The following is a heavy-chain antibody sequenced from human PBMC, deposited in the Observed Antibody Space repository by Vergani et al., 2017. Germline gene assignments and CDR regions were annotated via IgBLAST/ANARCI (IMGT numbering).Heavy chain of an antibody. CDR3: ARGPSDYDFWSGYYKGNWFDP. Sequence: QVQLQESGPGLVKPSQTLSLTCTVSGGSISSGGYYWSWIRQHPGKGLEWIGYIYYSGSTYYNPSLKSRVTISVDTSKNQFSLKLSSVTAADTAVYDCARGPSDYDFWSGYYKGNWFDPWGQGTLVTVSS. J-gene: IGHJ5*02. CDR2: IYYSGST. CDR1: GGSISSGGYY. D-gene: IGHD3-3*01. V-gene: IGHV4-31*03.